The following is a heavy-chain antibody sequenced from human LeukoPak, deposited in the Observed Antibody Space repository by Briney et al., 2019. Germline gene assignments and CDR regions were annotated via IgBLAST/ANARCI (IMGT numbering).Heavy chain of an antibody. CDR1: GFTFNNFA. CDR3: AEGFWSGYRHFDY. J-gene: IGHJ4*02. CDR2: ISSGGLTT. D-gene: IGHD3-3*01. V-gene: IGHV3-23*01. Sequence: GGSLRLSCAASGFTFNNFAMTWVRQAPGMGLEWVSTISSGGLTTYYADSVKGRFTISRDNSKNTLYLQMKSLRADDTAVYYCAEGFWSGYRHFDYWGQGTLVTVSS.